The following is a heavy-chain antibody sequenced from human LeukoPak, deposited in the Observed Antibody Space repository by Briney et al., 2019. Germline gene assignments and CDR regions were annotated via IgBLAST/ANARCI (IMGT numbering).Heavy chain of an antibody. Sequence: SETLSLTCTVSGGSISSHYWSWIRQSPERGLEWIGFIYYTGTTRYNPSLRGRVTMSVDSSRNHFSPKLTSMTAADTALYYCARLLNNDNAGDPDTFDMWGQGTMVTVSS. CDR1: GGSISSHY. J-gene: IGHJ3*02. D-gene: IGHD2-21*02. CDR2: IYYTGTT. V-gene: IGHV4-59*11. CDR3: ARLLNNDNAGDPDTFDM.